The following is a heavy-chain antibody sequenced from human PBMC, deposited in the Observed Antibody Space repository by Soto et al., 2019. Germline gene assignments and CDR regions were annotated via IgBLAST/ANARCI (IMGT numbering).Heavy chain of an antibody. V-gene: IGHV3-21*01. J-gene: IGHJ4*02. CDR1: GFTFSSYS. D-gene: IGHD3-3*01. Sequence: GGSLRLSCAASGFTFSSYSMNWVRQAPGKGLEWVSSISSSSSYIYYADSVKGRFTISRDNAKNSLYLQMNSLRAEDTAVYYCARNPEPGYYDFWSGYSDYWGQGTLVTVSS. CDR2: ISSSSSYI. CDR3: ARNPEPGYYDFWSGYSDY.